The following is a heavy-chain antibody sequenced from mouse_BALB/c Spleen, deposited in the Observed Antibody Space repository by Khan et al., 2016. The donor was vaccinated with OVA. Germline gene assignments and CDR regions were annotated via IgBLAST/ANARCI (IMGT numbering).Heavy chain of an antibody. J-gene: IGHJ4*01. Sequence: QVQLQQSGPEVVKPGTLVKISCKASGYTFISYDINWVKQRPGQGLEWIGWIYPGDGTTKYNEKFKGKATLTADESSSTAYMQLSSLTSEDSAVDFCARERLRYVYMDYWGQETSVTVSS. D-gene: IGHD1-1*01. CDR1: GYTFISYD. CDR2: IYPGDGTT. V-gene: IGHV1S56*01. CDR3: ARERLRYVYMDY.